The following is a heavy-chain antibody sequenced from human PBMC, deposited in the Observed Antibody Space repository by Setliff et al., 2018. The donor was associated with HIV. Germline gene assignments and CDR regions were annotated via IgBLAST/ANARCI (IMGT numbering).Heavy chain of an antibody. CDR3: AHNLWTNPPRS. D-gene: IGHD3-10*01. J-gene: IGHJ4*02. V-gene: IGHV2-26*01. CDR2: IFPNDEK. Sequence: SGPTLVNPTETLTLTCTVSGFSLSNTRMGVSWIRQPPGKALEWLAHIFPNDEKSYSASLKSRLTTSEDTSKNQVVLTMTNMDPVDTATYYCAHNLWTNPPRSWGQGTQVTVSS. CDR1: GFSLSNTRMG.